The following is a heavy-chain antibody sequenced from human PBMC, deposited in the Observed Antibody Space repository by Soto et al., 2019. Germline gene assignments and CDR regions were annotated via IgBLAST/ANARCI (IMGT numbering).Heavy chain of an antibody. Sequence: GASVKVSCKASGYTFTGYYMHWVRQAPGQGLEWMGWINPNSGGTNYAQKFQGRVTMTRDTSISTAYMELSRLRSDDTAVYYCARGIVVVIPNTLNWFDPWGQGXLVTVYS. V-gene: IGHV1-2*02. D-gene: IGHD3-22*01. J-gene: IGHJ5*02. CDR3: ARGIVVVIPNTLNWFDP. CDR1: GYTFTGYY. CDR2: INPNSGGT.